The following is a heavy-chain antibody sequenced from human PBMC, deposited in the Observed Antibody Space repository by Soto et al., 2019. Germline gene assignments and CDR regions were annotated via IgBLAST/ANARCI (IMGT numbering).Heavy chain of an antibody. D-gene: IGHD3-10*01. CDR1: GGSISITSYC. V-gene: IGHV4-39*01. CDR2: IYYSGST. Sequence: PSETLSLTCTVSGGSISITSYCWGWIRQPPGKGLEWIGSIYYSGSTYYNPSLKSRVTISVDTSKNQFSLKLSSVTAADTAVYYCARVYYYGSGSPFVYYMDVWGKGTTVTVSS. J-gene: IGHJ6*03. CDR3: ARVYYYGSGSPFVYYMDV.